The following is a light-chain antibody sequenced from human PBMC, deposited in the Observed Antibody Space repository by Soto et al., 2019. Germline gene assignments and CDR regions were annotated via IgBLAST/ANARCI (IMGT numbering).Light chain of an antibody. CDR3: QQSYSTPHT. V-gene: IGKV1-39*01. Sequence: DIQMTQSPSTLSASVGDRVIITCRASQRVNTCLAWYQQKPGKAPTLLIYDASSLQSGVPSRFSGSGSGTDFTLTISSLQPEDFATYYCQQSYSTPHTFGGGTKVDI. CDR2: DAS. J-gene: IGKJ4*01. CDR1: QRVNTC.